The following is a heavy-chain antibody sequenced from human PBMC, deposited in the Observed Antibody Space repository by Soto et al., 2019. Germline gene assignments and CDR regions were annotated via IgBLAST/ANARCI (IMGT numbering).Heavy chain of an antibody. CDR3: ARQWRGYDSMCLDY. D-gene: IGHD5-12*01. V-gene: IGHV4-39*01. Sequence: SETLSLTCTVSGGSISSSSYYWGWIRQPPGKGLEWIGSIYYSGSTYYNPSLKSRVTISVDTPKNQFSLKLSSVTAADTAVYYCARQWRGYDSMCLDYWGQGTLVTVSS. CDR1: GGSISSSSYY. CDR2: IYYSGST. J-gene: IGHJ4*02.